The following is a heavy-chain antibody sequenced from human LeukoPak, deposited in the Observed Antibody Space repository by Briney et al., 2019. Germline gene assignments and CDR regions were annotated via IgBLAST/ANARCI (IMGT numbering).Heavy chain of an antibody. CDR3: ARTSGSSLPFDP. Sequence: SETLSLTCSVSGVSVTTSYWNWIRQPPGKGLEWIGYVSSDGTTNYIPSLRSRVVMSVDTAKNDISLNLTSVTAADTAVYYCARTSGSSLPFDPWGKGTLVTVSS. V-gene: IGHV4-59*08. D-gene: IGHD6-13*01. CDR1: GVSVTTSY. CDR2: VSSDGTT. J-gene: IGHJ5*02.